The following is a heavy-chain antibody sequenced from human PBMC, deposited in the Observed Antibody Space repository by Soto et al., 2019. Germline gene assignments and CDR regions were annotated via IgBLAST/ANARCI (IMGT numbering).Heavy chain of an antibody. Sequence: SVKVSCKASGGTFSSYAISWVRQAPGQGLEWMGGIIPIFGTANYAQKFQGRVTITADESTSTAYMELSSLRSEDTAVYYCARDLSVAIFGVVYSYGMDVWGQGTTVTVSS. CDR3: ARDLSVAIFGVVYSYGMDV. D-gene: IGHD3-3*01. CDR2: IIPIFGTA. V-gene: IGHV1-69*13. J-gene: IGHJ6*02. CDR1: GGTFSSYA.